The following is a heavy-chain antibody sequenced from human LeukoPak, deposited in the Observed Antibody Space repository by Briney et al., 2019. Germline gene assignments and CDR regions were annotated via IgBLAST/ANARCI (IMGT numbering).Heavy chain of an antibody. CDR2: INPNSGGT. CDR3: ARVLRYFDWPDY. Sequence: GASVKVSCKASGYTFTGYYMYWVRQAPGQGLEWMGWINPNSGGTNYAQKFQGWVTMTRDTSISTAYMELSRLRSDDTAVYYCARVLRYFDWPDYWGQGTLVTVSS. CDR1: GYTFTGYY. D-gene: IGHD3-9*01. J-gene: IGHJ4*02. V-gene: IGHV1-2*04.